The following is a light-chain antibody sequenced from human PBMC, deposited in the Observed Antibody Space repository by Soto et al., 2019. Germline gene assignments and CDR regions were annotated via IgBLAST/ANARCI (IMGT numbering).Light chain of an antibody. J-gene: IGKJ1*01. CDR1: QSVSRN. CDR2: GAS. V-gene: IGKV3-15*01. CDR3: QQHNNWPPET. Sequence: EIVMTQSPATLSVSPGERATLSCRASQSVSRNLAWYQQKPGQAPRLLIFGASTRATGIPDRFSGSGSGTEFTLTISSLQSEDFAVYYCQQHNNWPPETFGQGTKVDIK.